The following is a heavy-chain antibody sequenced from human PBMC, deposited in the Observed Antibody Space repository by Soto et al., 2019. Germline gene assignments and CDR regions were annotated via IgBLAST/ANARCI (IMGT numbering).Heavy chain of an antibody. V-gene: IGHV1-24*01. J-gene: IGHJ3*02. D-gene: IGHD5-18*01. CDR1: GYALTELS. CDR3: ATVDTAMVLSAFDI. Sequence: GASVKVSCKVSGYALTELSMHWVRQAPGKGLEWMGGFDPEDGETIYAQKFQGRVTMTEDTSTDTAYMELSSLRSEDTAVYYCATVDTAMVLSAFDIWGQGTMVTVS. CDR2: FDPEDGET.